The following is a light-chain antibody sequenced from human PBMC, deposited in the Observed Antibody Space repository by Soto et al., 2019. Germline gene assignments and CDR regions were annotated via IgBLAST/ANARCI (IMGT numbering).Light chain of an antibody. CDR1: QSVSSSY. CDR2: GAS. V-gene: IGKV3-20*01. Sequence: EIVLPPSPGTLSFSPVARATLSGSASQSVSSSYLAWYQQKPGQSPRLLIYGASTRATGIRDTFSGSGSGTDFTLTISRVEPEDFAVYYCQQYGSSPLTFGGGTKVDIK. CDR3: QQYGSSPLT. J-gene: IGKJ4*01.